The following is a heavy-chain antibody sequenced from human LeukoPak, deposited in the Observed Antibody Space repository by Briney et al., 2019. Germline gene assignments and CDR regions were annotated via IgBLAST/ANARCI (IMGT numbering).Heavy chain of an antibody. CDR3: ARQEGCSSTSCYAPGWYFDL. CDR1: GFTFSDYY. J-gene: IGHJ2*01. D-gene: IGHD2-2*01. V-gene: IGHV3-11*01. Sequence: GGSLRLSCAASGFTFSDYYMSWIRQAPGKGLEWVSYISSSGSTIYYADSVKGRFTISRDNAKNSLYLQMNSLRAEDTAVYYCARQEGCSSTSCYAPGWYFDLWGRGTLVTVSS. CDR2: ISSSGSTI.